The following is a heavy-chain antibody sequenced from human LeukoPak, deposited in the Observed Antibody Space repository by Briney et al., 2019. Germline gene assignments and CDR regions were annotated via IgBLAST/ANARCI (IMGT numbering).Heavy chain of an antibody. Sequence: PSETLSLTCTVSGGSISSYYWSWIRQPAGKGLEWIGRIYTSGSTNYNPSLKSRVTTSVDTSKNQFSLKLSSVTAADTAVYYCARGIEVVPTTLDRNWFDPWGRGTLVSVST. CDR1: GGSISSYY. CDR3: ARGIEVVPTTLDRNWFDP. CDR2: IYTSGST. D-gene: IGHD2-2*01. J-gene: IGHJ5*02. V-gene: IGHV4-4*07.